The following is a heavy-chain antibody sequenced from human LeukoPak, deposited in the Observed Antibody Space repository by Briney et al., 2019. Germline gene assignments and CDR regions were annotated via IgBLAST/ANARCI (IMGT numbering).Heavy chain of an antibody. CDR3: ARGKRIQLWLLHYNWFGP. CDR1: GGSISSSSYY. CDR2: IYYSGST. V-gene: IGHV4-39*07. J-gene: IGHJ5*02. Sequence: SETLSLTCTVSGGSISSSSYYWGWIRQPPGKGLEWIGSIYYSGSTYYNPSLKSRVTISVDTSKNQFSLKLSSVTAADTAVYYCARGKRIQLWLLHYNWFGPWGQGTLVTVSS. D-gene: IGHD5-18*01.